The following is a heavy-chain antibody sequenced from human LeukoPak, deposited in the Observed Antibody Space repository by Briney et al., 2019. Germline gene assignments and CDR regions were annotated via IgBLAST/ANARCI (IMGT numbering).Heavy chain of an antibody. D-gene: IGHD3-9*01. CDR3: AREGFGDILTGYYDY. CDR2: IIPIFGTA. V-gene: IGHV1-69*06. CDR1: GGTFSSYA. J-gene: IGHJ4*02. Sequence: GASVKVSCKASGGTFSSYAISWVRQAPGQGLEWMGGIIPIFGTANYAQKFQGRVTITADKSTSTAYMELSSLRSEDTAVYYCAREGFGDILTGYYDYWGQGTLVTVSS.